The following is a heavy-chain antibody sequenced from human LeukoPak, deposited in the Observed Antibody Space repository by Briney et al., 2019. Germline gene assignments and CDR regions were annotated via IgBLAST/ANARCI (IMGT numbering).Heavy chain of an antibody. CDR2: ISYDGSNK. J-gene: IGHJ4*02. D-gene: IGHD6-19*01. V-gene: IGHV3-30-3*01. Sequence: GGSQRLSCAASGFTFSSYAMHWVRQAPGKGLEWVAVISYDGSNKYYADSVKGRFTISRDNSKNTLHLQMNSLRAEDTAVYYCAFAAGYYFDYWGQGTLVTVSS. CDR3: AFAAGYYFDY. CDR1: GFTFSSYA.